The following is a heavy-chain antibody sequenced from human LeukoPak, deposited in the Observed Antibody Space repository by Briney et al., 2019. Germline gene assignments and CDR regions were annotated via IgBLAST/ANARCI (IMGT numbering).Heavy chain of an antibody. D-gene: IGHD6-6*01. CDR1: GFTFDNSA. CDR3: AAGYSSSSGSNGY. CDR2: ISSSSSYI. J-gene: IGHJ4*02. Sequence: TGGSLRLSCAASGFTFDNSAMHWVRQAPGKGLEWVSSISSSSSYIYYADSVKGRFTISRDNAKNSLYLQMNSLRAEDTAVYYCAAGYSSSSGSNGYWGQGTLVTVSS. V-gene: IGHV3-21*01.